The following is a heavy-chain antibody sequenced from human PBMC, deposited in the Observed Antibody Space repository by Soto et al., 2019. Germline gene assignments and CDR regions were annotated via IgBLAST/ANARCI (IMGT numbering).Heavy chain of an antibody. CDR2: ISAYNGNT. Sequence: ASVKVSCKASGYTFTSYGISWVRQAPGQGLEWMGWISAYNGNTNYAQKLQGRVTMTTDTSTSTAYMELRSLRSDDTAVYYCARDLRGYSSGLEPYWGQRTLVTVSS. J-gene: IGHJ4*02. V-gene: IGHV1-18*04. D-gene: IGHD5-18*01. CDR3: ARDLRGYSSGLEPY. CDR1: GYTFTSYG.